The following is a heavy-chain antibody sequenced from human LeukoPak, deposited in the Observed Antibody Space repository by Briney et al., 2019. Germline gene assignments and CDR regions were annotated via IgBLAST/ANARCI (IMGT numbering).Heavy chain of an antibody. CDR2: IIPIFGTA. Sequence: SVKVSCKASGCTFSSYAISWVRQAPGQGLECMGGIIPIFGTANYAQKFQGRVTITTDESTSTAYMELSSLRSEDTAVYYCARDYYGDYGLLDYWGQGTLVTVSS. CDR3: ARDYYGDYGLLDY. CDR1: GCTFSSYA. D-gene: IGHD4-17*01. V-gene: IGHV1-69*05. J-gene: IGHJ4*02.